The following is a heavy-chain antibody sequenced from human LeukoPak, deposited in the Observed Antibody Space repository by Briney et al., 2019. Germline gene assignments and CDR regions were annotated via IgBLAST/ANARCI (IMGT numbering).Heavy chain of an antibody. D-gene: IGHD4-17*01. CDR3: ARRRGDGDYRPDS. Sequence: PSETLSLTCTVSGGSISSSKYSWGWIRQPPGKGLEWIGSIHYSENTYYNPSLKSRVTISVDTSKNQFSLTLTSVTAADTSVYYCARRRGDGDYRPDSWGQGTLVAVSS. CDR1: GGSISSSKYS. V-gene: IGHV4-39*01. CDR2: IHYSENT. J-gene: IGHJ4*02.